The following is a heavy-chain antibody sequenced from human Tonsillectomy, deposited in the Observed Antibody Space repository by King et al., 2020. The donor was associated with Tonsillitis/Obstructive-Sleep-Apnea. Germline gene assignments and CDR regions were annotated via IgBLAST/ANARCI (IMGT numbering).Heavy chain of an antibody. V-gene: IGHV3-9*01. D-gene: IGHD2-2*02. CDR1: GFTFDDYA. CDR3: AKDASCSTTSCYTKNYYYYYMDV. Sequence: VQLVESGGGLVQPGRSLRLSCAASGFTFDDYAMHWVRQAPGKGLEWVSGISWNSGSIGYADSVKGRFTISGDNAKNSLYLQMNSLRAEDTALYYCAKDASCSTTSCYTKNYYYYYMDVWGKGTTVTVSS. CDR2: ISWNSGSI. J-gene: IGHJ6*03.